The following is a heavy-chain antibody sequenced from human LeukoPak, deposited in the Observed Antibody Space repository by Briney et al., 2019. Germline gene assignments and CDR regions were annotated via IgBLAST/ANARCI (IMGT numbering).Heavy chain of an antibody. CDR3: ASHDFWSGLHFDY. Sequence: PGGSLRLSCAASGFTFSSYSMNCVRQAPGEGLEWVSYISSSSSTIYYADSVKGRFTISRDNAKNSLYLQVNSLRAEDTAVYYCASHDFWSGLHFDYWGQGTLVTVSS. CDR1: GFTFSSYS. CDR2: ISSSSSTI. V-gene: IGHV3-48*04. J-gene: IGHJ4*02. D-gene: IGHD3-3*01.